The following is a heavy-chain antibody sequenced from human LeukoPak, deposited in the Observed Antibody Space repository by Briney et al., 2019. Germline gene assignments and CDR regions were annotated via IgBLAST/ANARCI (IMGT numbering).Heavy chain of an antibody. CDR2: ISDSSGTT. Sequence: GGSLRLSCTASGFSFDSYSMTWVRQAPGKGLEGVSSISDSSGTTYYAGSVRGRFTMSRDNSMNILYLQLNSLRAEDTAVYFCVKGGVASIKDYWGQGTLVTVSS. D-gene: IGHD5-12*01. CDR3: VKGGVASIKDY. J-gene: IGHJ4*02. V-gene: IGHV3-23*01. CDR1: GFSFDSYS.